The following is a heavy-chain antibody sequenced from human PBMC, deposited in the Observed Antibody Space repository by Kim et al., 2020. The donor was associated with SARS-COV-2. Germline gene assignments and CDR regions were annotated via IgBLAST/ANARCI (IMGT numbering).Heavy chain of an antibody. CDR3: ARFAYQVVNSFDV. J-gene: IGHJ3*01. D-gene: IGHD2-15*01. V-gene: IGHV1-2*02. Sequence: EYAQKFRGRVSMTRDTSVSTAFMDLIGLTSDDTAIYFCARFAYQVVNSFDVWGQGTLVTVSS.